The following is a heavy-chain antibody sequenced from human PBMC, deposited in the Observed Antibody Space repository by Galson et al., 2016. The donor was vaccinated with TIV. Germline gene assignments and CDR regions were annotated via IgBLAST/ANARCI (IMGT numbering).Heavy chain of an antibody. CDR2: IYFTGTT. V-gene: IGHV4-59*01. CDR1: GGSISSYH. CDR3: ARDTSTYPRRFDY. Sequence: LSLTCTVSGGSISSYHWSWIRQPPGKGLEWIGFIYFTGTTNYNPSLRSRVTMSLDTSKQQFSLKLSSVTAADTAVYYCARDTSTYPRRFDYWGQGTLVTVSS. J-gene: IGHJ4*02.